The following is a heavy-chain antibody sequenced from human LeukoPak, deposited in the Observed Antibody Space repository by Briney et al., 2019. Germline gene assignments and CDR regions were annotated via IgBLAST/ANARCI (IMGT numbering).Heavy chain of an antibody. V-gene: IGHV1-46*01. D-gene: IGHD3-10*01. CDR1: GYTFTSYY. Sequence: ASVKVSCKASGYTFTSYYMHWVRQAPGQGLEWMGIINPRGGSTSYAQKFQGRVTITADKSTSTAYMELSSLRSEDTAVYYCARDSGQLWFGLGGAFDIWGQGTMVTVSS. J-gene: IGHJ3*02. CDR2: INPRGGST. CDR3: ARDSGQLWFGLGGAFDI.